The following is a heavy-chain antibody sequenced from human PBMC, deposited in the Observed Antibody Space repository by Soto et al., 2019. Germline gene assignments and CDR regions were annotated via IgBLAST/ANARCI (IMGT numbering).Heavy chain of an antibody. V-gene: IGHV4-31*03. Sequence: QVQLQESGPGLVKPSQTLSVTCTVSGGSISSGGSYWSWIRQHPGKGLEWIGDIHYSGTTYYNPSLKSRVTISIDTSKKQFSLKLSSVTAADTAVYYCARGRDSYGFHDDWGQGTLVTVSS. CDR3: ARGRDSYGFHDD. CDR1: GGSISSGGSY. J-gene: IGHJ1*01. CDR2: IHYSGTT. D-gene: IGHD5-18*01.